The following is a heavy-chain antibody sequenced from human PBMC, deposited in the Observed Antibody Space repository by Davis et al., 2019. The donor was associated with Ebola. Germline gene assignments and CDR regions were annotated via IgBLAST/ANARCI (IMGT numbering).Heavy chain of an antibody. V-gene: IGHV1-69*04. CDR2: IIPILGIA. D-gene: IGHD3-22*01. J-gene: IGHJ4*02. Sequence: SVKVSCKASGGTFSSYAISWVRQAPGQGLEWMGRIIPILGIANYAQKFQGRVTMTTDTSTSTAYMELRSLRSDDTAVYYCARVGGYYYDSSRSPNDYWGQGTLVTVPS. CDR1: GGTFSSYA. CDR3: ARVGGYYYDSSRSPNDY.